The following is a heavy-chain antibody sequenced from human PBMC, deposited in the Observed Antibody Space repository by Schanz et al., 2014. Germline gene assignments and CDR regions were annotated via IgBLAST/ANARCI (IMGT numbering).Heavy chain of an antibody. Sequence: EVQLVESGAGLVKPGGSLRLSCVASGFPFSTYSIHWVRQAPGKGLEWVSYIRSDNNYIYYADSVKGRFTISRDNAKNSLFLQMNSLTAEDTAVYYCVREDMVRGIRAFDIWGQGTMVTVSS. CDR3: VREDMVRGIRAFDI. CDR2: IRSDNNYI. D-gene: IGHD3-10*01. CDR1: GFPFSTYS. J-gene: IGHJ3*02. V-gene: IGHV3-21*01.